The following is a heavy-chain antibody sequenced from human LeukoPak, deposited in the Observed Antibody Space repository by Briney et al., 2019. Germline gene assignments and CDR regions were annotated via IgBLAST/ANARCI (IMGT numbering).Heavy chain of an antibody. CDR2: IYYSGGT. J-gene: IGHJ1*01. V-gene: IGHV4-39*07. Sequence: PSETLSLTCTVSGGSISSSSYYWGWIRQPPGKGLEWIGNIYYSGGTFYNPSLKSRVAISVDTSKNQFSLRLSSVTAADTAVYYCAGPYGDDYFHHWGQGTLVTVSS. D-gene: IGHD4-17*01. CDR3: AGPYGDDYFHH. CDR1: GGSISSSSYY.